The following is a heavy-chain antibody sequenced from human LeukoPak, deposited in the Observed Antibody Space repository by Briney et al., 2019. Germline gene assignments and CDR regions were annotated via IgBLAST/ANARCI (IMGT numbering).Heavy chain of an antibody. CDR1: VFTFSSYG. D-gene: IGHD3-22*01. J-gene: IGHJ4*02. V-gene: IGHV3-30*02. CDR2: IRYDGSNK. CDR3: ARALSGYYDSSGYYSFFDY. Sequence: GGSLRLSCAASVFTFSSYGTHWVRQAPGKGLEWVAFIRYDGSNKYYADSVKGRFTLSRDNSKNTLYLQMNSLRAEDTAVYYCARALSGYYDSSGYYSFFDYWGQGTLVSVSS.